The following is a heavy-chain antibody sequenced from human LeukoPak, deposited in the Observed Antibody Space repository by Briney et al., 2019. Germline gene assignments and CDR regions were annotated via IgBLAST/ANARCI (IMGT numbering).Heavy chain of an antibody. Sequence: PGGSLRLSCAASGFTFSSNGMHWVRQAPGKGLEWVAVIWYDGSNKYYADSVKGRFTISRDNSKNTLYLQMNSLRAEDTAVYYCAKDIWYSSGWFDYWGQGTLVTVSS. D-gene: IGHD6-19*01. V-gene: IGHV3-33*06. CDR3: AKDIWYSSGWFDY. CDR2: IWYDGSNK. J-gene: IGHJ4*02. CDR1: GFTFSSNG.